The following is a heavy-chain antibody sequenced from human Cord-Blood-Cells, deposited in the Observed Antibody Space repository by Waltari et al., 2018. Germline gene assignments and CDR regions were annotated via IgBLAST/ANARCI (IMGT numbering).Heavy chain of an antibody. Sequence: EVQLVESGGGLIQPGGSLRLSWAASGFTFSSDYMRWVRRAPGKGLEWVSVIYSGGSTYYADSVKGRFTISRDNSKNTLYLQMNSLRAEDTAVYYCARDSPYDSSGYYSDYWGQGTLVTVSS. CDR2: IYSGGST. J-gene: IGHJ4*02. V-gene: IGHV3-53*01. CDR1: GFTFSSDY. CDR3: ARDSPYDSSGYYSDY. D-gene: IGHD3-22*01.